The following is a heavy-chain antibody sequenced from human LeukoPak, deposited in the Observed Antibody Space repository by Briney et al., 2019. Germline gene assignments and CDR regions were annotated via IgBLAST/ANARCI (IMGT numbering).Heavy chain of an antibody. D-gene: IGHD3-9*01. CDR3: AKVDDILTGYNTFNYFDF. CDR2: SGDAT. Sequence: SGDATYYADSVKGRFTISRDNSKNTLYLQMNSLRAEDTGVYYCAKVDDILTGYNTFNYFDFWGQGTLVTVSS. J-gene: IGHJ4*02. V-gene: IGHV3-23*01.